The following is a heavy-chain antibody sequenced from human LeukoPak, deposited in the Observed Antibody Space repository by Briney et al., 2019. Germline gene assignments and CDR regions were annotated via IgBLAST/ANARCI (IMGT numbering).Heavy chain of an antibody. V-gene: IGHV1-46*01. CDR3: AASIGYFDWLLPHSQYDY. Sequence: GASVKVSCKAFGYTFTSNYMHWVRQAPGQGPEWMGVISPSGGSTTYAQKFQGRVTLTRDMSTSTDYLELSSLRSEDTAVYYCAASIGYFDWLLPHSQYDYWGQGTLVTVSS. CDR2: ISPSGGST. CDR1: GYTFTSNY. D-gene: IGHD3-9*01. J-gene: IGHJ4*02.